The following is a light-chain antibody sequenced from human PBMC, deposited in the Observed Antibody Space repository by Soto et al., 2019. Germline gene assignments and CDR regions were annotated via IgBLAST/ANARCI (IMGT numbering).Light chain of an antibody. V-gene: IGLV4-69*01. CDR1: SGHSGYA. CDR3: QTWETGVHG. Sequence: QTVVTQSPSASASLGASVKRTCTLDSGHSGYAIAWHQHQPEKGPRYLLKLNSDGSHRMGDGIPDRFSGSSSGAERYLTISSLHCEDEDDSFCQTWETGVHGVGGGTQLAVL. J-gene: IGLJ2*01. CDR2: LNSDGSH.